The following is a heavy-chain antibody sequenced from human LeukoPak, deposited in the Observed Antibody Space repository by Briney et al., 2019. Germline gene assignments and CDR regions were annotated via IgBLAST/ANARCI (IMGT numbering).Heavy chain of an antibody. CDR1: GYTLSRQY. V-gene: IGHV1-8*01. D-gene: IGHD4-23*01. CDR3: ARETPSRYFDY. Sequence: GASVKVSCKASGYTLSRQYMHWVRQAPGQGLEWMGWMNPSSGKTGYAQKFQGRISMTRNTSISTAYMELSSLRSEDTAVYYCARETPSRYFDYWGQGTLVTVSS. J-gene: IGHJ4*02. CDR2: MNPSSGKT.